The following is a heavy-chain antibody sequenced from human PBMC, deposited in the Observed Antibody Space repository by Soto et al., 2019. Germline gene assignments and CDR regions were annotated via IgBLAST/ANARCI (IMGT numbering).Heavy chain of an antibody. CDR1: GGSISSGDYY. CDR3: ARDRRTLEVTYYFDY. Sequence: QVQLQESGPGLVKPSQTLSLTCTVSGGSISSGDYYWSWIRQPPGKGLEWIGYIYYSGSTYYNPSLKSRVTISADTSKNQFSLKLSSVTAADTAVYYCARDRRTLEVTYYFDYWGQGTLVTVSS. J-gene: IGHJ4*02. V-gene: IGHV4-30-4*01. D-gene: IGHD3-3*01. CDR2: IYYSGST.